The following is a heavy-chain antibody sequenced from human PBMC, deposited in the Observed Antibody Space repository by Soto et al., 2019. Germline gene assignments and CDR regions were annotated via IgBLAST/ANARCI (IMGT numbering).Heavy chain of an antibody. D-gene: IGHD3-10*01. V-gene: IGHV1-18*04. J-gene: IGHJ6*03. CDR2: ISASNGDT. Sequence: QVELVQSGVEVKKPGASVKVSCKASGYTFTNHGLSWVRQAPGQGLEWMGWISASNGDTNYAQKFLGRVTVTTDTSTSIGYMEGRSLKSEDTAVYYCARMVRGSKIDHYYYMDVWGKGTTVIVSS. CDR3: ARMVRGSKIDHYYYMDV. CDR1: GYTFTNHG.